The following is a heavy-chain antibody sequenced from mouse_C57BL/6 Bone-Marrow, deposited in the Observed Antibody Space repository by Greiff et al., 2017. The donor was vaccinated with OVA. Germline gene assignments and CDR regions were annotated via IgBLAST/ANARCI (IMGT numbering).Heavy chain of an antibody. V-gene: IGHV1-15*01. J-gene: IGHJ1*03. Sequence: QVHVKQSGAELVRPGASVTLSCKASGYTFTDYEMHWVKQTPVHGLEWIGAIDPETGGTAYNQKFKGKAILTADKSSSTAYMELRSLTSEDSAVYYCTRWGYGNYVWYFDVWGTGTTVTVSS. D-gene: IGHD2-10*02. CDR3: TRWGYGNYVWYFDV. CDR2: IDPETGGT. CDR1: GYTFTDYE.